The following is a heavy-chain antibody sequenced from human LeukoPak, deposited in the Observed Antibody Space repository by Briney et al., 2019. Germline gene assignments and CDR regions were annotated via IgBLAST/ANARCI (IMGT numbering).Heavy chain of an antibody. J-gene: IGHJ4*02. D-gene: IGHD2-15*01. CDR3: ARVGCSGGSCYFNY. V-gene: IGHV3-21*01. CDR1: GFTFSSYS. CDR2: ISSSSSYI. Sequence: MPGGSLRLSCAASGFTFSSYSMNWVRQAPGKGLEWVSSISSSSSYIYYADSVKGRFTISRDNAKNSLYLQMNSLRAEDTAVYYCARVGCSGGSCYFNYWGQGTLVTVSS.